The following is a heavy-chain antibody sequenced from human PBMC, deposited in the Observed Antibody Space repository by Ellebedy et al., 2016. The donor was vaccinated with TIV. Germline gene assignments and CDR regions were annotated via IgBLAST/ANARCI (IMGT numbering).Heavy chain of an antibody. D-gene: IGHD1-26*01. J-gene: IGHJ4*02. V-gene: IGHV3-23*01. CDR1: GFRSGSYD. CDR2: IICSGGST. Sequence: GESLNISCAASGFRSGSYDMNWVRQAPGQALEWVAVIICSGGSTYYADSLKGRFTISRDNAKNTVYLQMNSLRVEDTAVYYCAKRMGGTTWSIDYWGQGTLLSVSS. CDR3: AKRMGGTTWSIDY.